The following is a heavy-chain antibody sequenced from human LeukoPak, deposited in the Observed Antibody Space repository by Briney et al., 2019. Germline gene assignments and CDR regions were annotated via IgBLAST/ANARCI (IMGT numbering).Heavy chain of an antibody. CDR2: IYSSGSA. CDR1: GGSINSNNYY. V-gene: IGHV4-39*01. D-gene: IGHD3-3*01. CDR3: QSRYLEWLLEY. J-gene: IGHJ4*02. Sequence: SETLSLTCTVSGGSINSNNYYWGWIRQPPGKGLERIGSIYSSGSAYYNPSLKNRVTISVDTSKNQFSLRLSSVTAADTAVYYCQSRYLEWLLEYWGQGTLVTVSS.